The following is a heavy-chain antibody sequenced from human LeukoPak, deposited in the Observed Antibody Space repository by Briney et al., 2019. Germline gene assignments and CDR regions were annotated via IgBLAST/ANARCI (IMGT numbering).Heavy chain of an antibody. D-gene: IGHD3-22*01. Sequence: SETLSLTCAVSGDAISSSNWWSWVRQPPGKGLEWIGEFYHSGSTYYNPSLKSRVTISVDTSKNQFSLKLSSVTAADTAVYYCASDNGSGDSSGYYPYWGQGTLVTVSS. J-gene: IGHJ4*02. CDR3: ASDNGSGDSSGYYPY. CDR1: GDAISSSNW. V-gene: IGHV4-4*02. CDR2: FYHSGST.